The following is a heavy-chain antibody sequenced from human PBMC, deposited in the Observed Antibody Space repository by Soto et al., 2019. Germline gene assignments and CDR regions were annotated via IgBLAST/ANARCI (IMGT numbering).Heavy chain of an antibody. J-gene: IGHJ4*02. V-gene: IGHV4-59*11. CDR2: IFYSGST. Sequence: QVQLQESGPGLVKPSGTLSLTCTVSGVSISGHYWIWLRQSPGQGLEWIGHIFYSGSTNYNPSFKRRVTLPAATPKNQFALRLSPVTAAEQPVYYCARVGSRGWSPAYWDRGILVTVSS. D-gene: IGHD6-19*01. CDR3: ARVGSRGWSPAY. CDR1: GVSISGHY.